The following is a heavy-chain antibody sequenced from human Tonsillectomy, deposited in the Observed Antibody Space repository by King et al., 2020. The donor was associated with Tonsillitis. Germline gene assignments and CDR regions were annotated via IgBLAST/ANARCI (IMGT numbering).Heavy chain of an antibody. V-gene: IGHV4-39*07. J-gene: IGHJ4*02. D-gene: IGHD5-18*01. CDR1: GGSISSSNYY. CDR3: ASQLWFGHDIRFDY. Sequence: QLQESGPGLVKPSETLSLTCTVSGGSISSSNYYWAWIRQPPGKGLEWIGTIYYSGSTYYNPSLKSRVTISLDTSKNQFSLKLSSVTAAYTAVYYCASQLWFGHDIRFDYWGQGTLVTVSS. CDR2: IYYSGST.